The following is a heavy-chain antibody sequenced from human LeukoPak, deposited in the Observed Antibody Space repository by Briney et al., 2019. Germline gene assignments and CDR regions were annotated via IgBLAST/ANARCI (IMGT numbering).Heavy chain of an antibody. CDR3: ARIVGASDY. Sequence: SETLSLTCTVSGGSISSSSYYWGWIRQPPGKGLEWIGSIYYSGSTYYNPSLKSRVTISVDTSKNQFSLKLSSVTAADTAGYYCARIVGASDYWGQGTLVTVSS. V-gene: IGHV4-39*01. J-gene: IGHJ4*02. CDR1: GGSISSSSYY. D-gene: IGHD1-26*01. CDR2: IYYSGST.